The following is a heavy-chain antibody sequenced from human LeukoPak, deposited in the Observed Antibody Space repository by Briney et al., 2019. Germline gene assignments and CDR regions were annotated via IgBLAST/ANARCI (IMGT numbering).Heavy chain of an antibody. J-gene: IGHJ4*02. CDR3: AKENSGKYPDY. CDR1: GFASANDA. V-gene: IGHV3-23*01. Sequence: GGSLRLSCTASGFASANDAVSWVRQAPGKGLEWVSAITGSGGYTYYADSVKGRFTISRDDSKNTLYLQMNSLRAEDTAVYYCAKENSGKYPDYWGQGTLVTVSS. D-gene: IGHD1-26*01. CDR2: ITGSGGYT.